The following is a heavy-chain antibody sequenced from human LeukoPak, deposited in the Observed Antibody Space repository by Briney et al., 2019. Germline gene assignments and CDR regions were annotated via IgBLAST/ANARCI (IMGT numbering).Heavy chain of an antibody. V-gene: IGHV1-58*02. CDR3: AADPDRSSIVVSI. J-gene: IGHJ4*02. CDR1: GFTFTSSA. Sequence: PGASVKVSCKASGFTFTSSAMQWVRQARGQRLEWIGWIVVGSGNTNYAQKFQERVTITRDMSTSTAYMELSSLRSEDTAVYYCAADPDRSSIVVSIWGQGTLVTVSS. D-gene: IGHD2-21*01. CDR2: IVVGSGNT.